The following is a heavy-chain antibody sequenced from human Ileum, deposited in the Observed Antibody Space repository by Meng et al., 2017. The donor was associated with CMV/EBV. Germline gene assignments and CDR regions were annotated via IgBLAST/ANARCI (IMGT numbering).Heavy chain of an antibody. V-gene: IGHV4-59*08. CDR2: IHDSGRT. CDR1: GGSISSYY. CDR3: ARQTAIVATKDYYFNY. D-gene: IGHD5-12*01. Sequence: VSGGSISSYYWSWIRQPPGKGLEWIGYIHDSGRTHYNPSLKSRVTISIDTSKNQVSLKLSSVTAADTAVFYCARQTAIVATKDYYFNYWGQGTLVPSPQ. J-gene: IGHJ4*02.